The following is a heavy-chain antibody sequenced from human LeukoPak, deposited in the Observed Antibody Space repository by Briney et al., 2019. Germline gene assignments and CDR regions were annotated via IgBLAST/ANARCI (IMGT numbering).Heavy chain of an antibody. V-gene: IGHV4-39*01. CDR2: IYYSGST. CDR3: ARLGIQLWPFDY. Sequence: KPSETLSLTCTVSGGSISSSSYYWGWIRQPPGKGLEWIGSIYYSGSTYYNPSLKSRVTISVDTSKNQFSLKLSSVTAADTAVYYCARLGIQLWPFDYWGQGTLVTVSS. CDR1: GGSISSSSYY. J-gene: IGHJ4*02. D-gene: IGHD5-18*01.